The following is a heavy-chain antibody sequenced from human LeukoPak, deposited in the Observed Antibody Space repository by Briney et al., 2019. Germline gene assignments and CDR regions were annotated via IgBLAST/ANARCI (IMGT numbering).Heavy chain of an antibody. CDR3: ARDRYSGGYGGKFAFDI. J-gene: IGHJ3*02. Sequence: PGGSLRLSCAASGFTVSSNYMSWVRQAPGKGLEWVSVIYSGGSTYYADSVKGRFTISRDNSKNTLYLQMNSLRAEDTAVYYCARDRYSGGYGGKFAFDIWGQGTMVIVSS. CDR1: GFTVSSNY. D-gene: IGHD1-26*01. CDR2: IYSGGST. V-gene: IGHV3-53*01.